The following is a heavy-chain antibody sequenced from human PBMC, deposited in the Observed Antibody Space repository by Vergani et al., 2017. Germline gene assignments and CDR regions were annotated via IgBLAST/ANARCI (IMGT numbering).Heavy chain of an antibody. J-gene: IGHJ4*02. CDR1: GFTFSSYA. CDR2: ISYDGSNK. Sequence: QVQLVESGGGVVQPGRSLRLSCAASGFTFSSYAMHWVRQAPGKGLEWVAVISYDGSNKYYADSVKGRFTISRDNAKNSLYLQMNSLRAEDTAVYYCARVPTTMVRGVQPFFDYWGQGTLVTVSS. D-gene: IGHD3-10*01. CDR3: ARVPTTMVRGVQPFFDY. V-gene: IGHV3-30-3*01.